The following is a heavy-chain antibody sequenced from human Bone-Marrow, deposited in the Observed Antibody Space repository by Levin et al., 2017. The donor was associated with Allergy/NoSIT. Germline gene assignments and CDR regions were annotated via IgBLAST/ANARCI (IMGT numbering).Heavy chain of an antibody. Sequence: GESLKISCAASGFTFSSYSMNWVRQAPGKGLEWVSYISSSSSTIYYADSVKGRFTISRDNAKNSLYLQMNSLRDEDTAVYYCARDRGCSSTSCYGGGWFDPWGQGTLVTVSS. J-gene: IGHJ5*02. CDR2: ISSSSSTI. V-gene: IGHV3-48*02. CDR3: ARDRGCSSTSCYGGGWFDP. CDR1: GFTFSSYS. D-gene: IGHD2-2*01.